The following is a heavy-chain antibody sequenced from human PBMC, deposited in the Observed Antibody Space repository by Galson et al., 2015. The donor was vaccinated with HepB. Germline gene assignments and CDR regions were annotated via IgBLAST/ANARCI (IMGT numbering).Heavy chain of an antibody. Sequence: SLRLSCAASGFAFDTHAMSWVRQAPGRGLEWISGISVNGDSTFYADSVKGRFTVSRDNSNNMLYLQMNSLRAEDAGLYFCAKGYGLFDSWGQGILVTVSS. V-gene: IGHV3-23*01. D-gene: IGHD5-18*01. J-gene: IGHJ5*01. CDR1: GFAFDTHA. CDR2: ISVNGDST. CDR3: AKGYGLFDS.